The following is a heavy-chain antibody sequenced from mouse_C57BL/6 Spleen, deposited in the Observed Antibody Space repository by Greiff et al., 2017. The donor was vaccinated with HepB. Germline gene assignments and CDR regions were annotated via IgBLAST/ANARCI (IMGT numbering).Heavy chain of an antibody. D-gene: IGHD2-5*01. CDR3: ARQPYSNGYFDV. CDR1: GFTFSSYG. Sequence: EVKVVESGGDLVKPGGSLKLSCAASGFTFSSYGMSWVRQTPDKRLEWVATISSGGSYTYYPDSVKGRFTISRDNAKNTLYLQMDSLKSEDTAMYYCARQPYSNGYFDVWGTGTTVTVSS. V-gene: IGHV5-6*01. CDR2: ISSGGSYT. J-gene: IGHJ1*03.